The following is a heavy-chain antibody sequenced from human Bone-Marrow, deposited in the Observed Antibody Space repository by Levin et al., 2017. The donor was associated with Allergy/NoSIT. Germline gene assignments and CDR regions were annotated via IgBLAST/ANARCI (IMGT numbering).Heavy chain of an antibody. D-gene: IGHD2-2*01. CDR2: IYITGSI. Sequence: SETLSLTCTVSGGSMSNYYWSWIRQPPGKGLEWMGYIYITGSINYNPSFKSGVSISVEAPKNQFSQNLSSVTAADAAVYYGATLLSSSRNLDDWFDPWGQGTLVTVS. CDR3: ATLLSSSRNLDDWFDP. CDR1: GGSMSNYY. V-gene: IGHV4-59*01. J-gene: IGHJ5*02.